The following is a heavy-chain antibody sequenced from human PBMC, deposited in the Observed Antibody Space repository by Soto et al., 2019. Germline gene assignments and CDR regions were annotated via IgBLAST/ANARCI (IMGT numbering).Heavy chain of an antibody. CDR3: ARVKGGTTRRAFDS. CDR2: IYDNGGA. V-gene: IGHV4-31*03. D-gene: IGHD1-7*01. CDR1: GDSISSGGYY. Sequence: ASETLSLTCTVSGDSISSGGYYWSWIRQHPGKGLEWIGYIYDNGGAYYSPSLKGRVVISVDMSENQFSLRLSSVTAADTAVYYCARVKGGTTRRAFDSWGQGTLVTVSS. J-gene: IGHJ4*02.